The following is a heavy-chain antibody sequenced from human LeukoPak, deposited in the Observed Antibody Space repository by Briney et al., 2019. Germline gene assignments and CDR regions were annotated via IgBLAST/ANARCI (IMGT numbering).Heavy chain of an antibody. J-gene: IGHJ4*02. D-gene: IGHD1-26*01. CDR2: INSDGSST. CDR3: ARDRGGSYDPYFDY. CDR1: GFTFRSYW. V-gene: IGHV3-74*01. Sequence: PGGSLRLSCAASGFTFRSYWMHWVRHAPGKGPVWVSRINSDGSSTSYADSVKGRFTISRDNAKNTLYLQMNSLRAEDTGVYYCARDRGGSYDPYFDYWGQGTLVTVSS.